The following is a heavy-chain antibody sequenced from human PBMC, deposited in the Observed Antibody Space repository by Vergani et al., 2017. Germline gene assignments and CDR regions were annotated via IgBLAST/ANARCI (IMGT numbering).Heavy chain of an antibody. J-gene: IGHJ5*02. V-gene: IGHV4-34*01. CDR2: INHSGST. CDR3: ARGRYYGSGSASGFDP. D-gene: IGHD3-10*01. Sequence: QVQLQQWGAGLLKPSETLSLTCAVYGGSFSGYYWSWIRQPPGKGLEWIGEINHSGSTNYNPSLKSRFTISVDTSKNQFSLKLSSVTAADTAVYYCARGRYYGSGSASGFDPWGQGTLVTVSS. CDR1: GGSFSGYY.